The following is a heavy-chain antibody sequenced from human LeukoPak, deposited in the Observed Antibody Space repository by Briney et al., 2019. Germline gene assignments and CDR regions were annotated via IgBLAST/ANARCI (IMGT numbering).Heavy chain of an antibody. J-gene: IGHJ4*02. D-gene: IGHD4-11*01. CDR2: ISGNGGNT. Sequence: GRSLRLSCAASGFTFSSYAMSWVRQAPGKGLEWVSAISGNGGNTYYADSVKGRFTISRDNSKNTLYLQMGSLRAEDMAVYYCARWGYYSNYDYWGQGTLVTVSS. CDR3: ARWGYYSNYDY. CDR1: GFTFSSYA. V-gene: IGHV3-23*01.